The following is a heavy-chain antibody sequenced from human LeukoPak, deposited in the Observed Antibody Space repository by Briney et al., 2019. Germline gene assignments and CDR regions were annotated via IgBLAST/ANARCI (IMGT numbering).Heavy chain of an antibody. Sequence: TGGSLRLSCAASGFTFSSYSMNWVRQAPGKGLEWVSSISSSSSYIYYADSVKGRFTISRDNSKNTLYLQMNSLRAEDSAEYYCAKSLLTTATGTGRAFDIWGQGTMVTVSA. CDR2: ISSSSSYI. CDR1: GFTFSSYS. CDR3: AKSLLTTATGTGRAFDI. V-gene: IGHV3-21*04. D-gene: IGHD1-1*01. J-gene: IGHJ3*02.